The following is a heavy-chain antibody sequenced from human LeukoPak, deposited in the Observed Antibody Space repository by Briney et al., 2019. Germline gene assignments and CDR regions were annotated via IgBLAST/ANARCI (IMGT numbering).Heavy chain of an antibody. D-gene: IGHD3-16*01. V-gene: IGHV3-21*04. Sequence: AGGSLRLSCAASGFTFSSYSMNWVRQAPGKGLEWVSSISSSSSYIYYADSVKGRFTISRDNAKNSLYLQMNSLRAEDTAVYYCAKDTSLRHYDYVWGSSPAFDYWGQGTLVTVSS. CDR1: GFTFSSYS. CDR2: ISSSSSYI. J-gene: IGHJ4*02. CDR3: AKDTSLRHYDYVWGSSPAFDY.